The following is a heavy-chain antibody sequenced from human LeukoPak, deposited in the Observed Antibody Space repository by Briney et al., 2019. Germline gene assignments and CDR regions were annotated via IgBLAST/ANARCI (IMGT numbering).Heavy chain of an antibody. CDR1: GTYW. D-gene: IGHD2/OR15-2a*01. CDR3: VSFYETY. CDR2: INSHGSWT. J-gene: IGHJ4*02. V-gene: IGHV3-74*01. Sequence: GGYLRLSCAASGTYWMHLVYQAPGKGLVWVSHINSHGSWTSYADSVKGRFTNSKDNAKNTVYLQMNSLRAEDTAVYYCVSFYETYWGRGTLVTVSS.